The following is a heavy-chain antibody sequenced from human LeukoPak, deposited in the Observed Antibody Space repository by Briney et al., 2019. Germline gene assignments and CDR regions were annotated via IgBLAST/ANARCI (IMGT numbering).Heavy chain of an antibody. V-gene: IGHV4-39*07. CDR2: IYYSGST. J-gene: IGHJ3*02. Sequence: PSETLSLTCTVSVGPLTSGSYYGGWIRQPPGKGLEWIGSIYYSGSTYYNPSLKSRVTISVDTSKNQFSLKLSSVTAADTAVYYCARDMTTVAKGDAFDIWGQGTMVTVSS. CDR3: ARDMTTVAKGDAFDI. D-gene: IGHD4-17*01. CDR1: VGPLTSGSYY.